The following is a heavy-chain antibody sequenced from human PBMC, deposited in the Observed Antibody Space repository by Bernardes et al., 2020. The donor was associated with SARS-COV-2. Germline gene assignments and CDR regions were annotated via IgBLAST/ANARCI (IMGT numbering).Heavy chain of an antibody. D-gene: IGHD4-17*01. CDR3: TTRTVTTNDY. CDR1: GFSFSNVC. Sequence: GSLRLSCSASGFSFSNVCMNWVRQAPGKGPQWVGRIKTKPEGETTDYIVPVKGRFTISRDDSKNTLYLQMNSLKPEDTALYYCTTRTVTTNDYWGQGTLVTVSS. CDR2: IKTKPEGETT. J-gene: IGHJ4*02. V-gene: IGHV3-15*01.